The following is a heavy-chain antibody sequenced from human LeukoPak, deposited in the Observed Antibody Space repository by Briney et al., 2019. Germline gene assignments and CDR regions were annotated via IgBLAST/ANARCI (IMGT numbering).Heavy chain of an antibody. V-gene: IGHV1-18*04. Sequence: ASVKVSCKASGYTFTSYGISWVRQAPGQGLEWMGRISAYNGNTNYAQKLQGRVTMTTDTSTSTAYMELRSLRSDDTAVYYCARDEGDSSGWIRPFDYWGQGTLVTVSS. J-gene: IGHJ4*02. D-gene: IGHD6-19*01. CDR3: ARDEGDSSGWIRPFDY. CDR1: GYTFTSYG. CDR2: ISAYNGNT.